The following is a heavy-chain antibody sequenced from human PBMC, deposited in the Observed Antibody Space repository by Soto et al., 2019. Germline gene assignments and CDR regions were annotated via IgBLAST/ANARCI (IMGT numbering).Heavy chain of an antibody. CDR2: INPSGGST. Sequence: ASVKVSCKASGYTFTSYYMHWVRQAPGQGLEWMGIINPSGGSTSYAQKFQGRVTMTRDTSTSTVYMELSSLRSEDTAVYYCAGGVRYQRLSYYYYYMDVWGKGTTVTVSS. J-gene: IGHJ6*03. V-gene: IGHV1-46*03. CDR3: AGGVRYQRLSYYYYYMDV. CDR1: GYTFTSYY. D-gene: IGHD2-2*01.